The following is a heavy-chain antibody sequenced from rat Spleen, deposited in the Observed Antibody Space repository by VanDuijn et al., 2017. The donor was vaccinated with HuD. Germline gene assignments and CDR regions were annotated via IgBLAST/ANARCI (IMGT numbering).Heavy chain of an antibody. D-gene: IGHD1-9*01. CDR2: ITNSGDT. CDR3: ARRHYGYTHYFDY. CDR1: GFTFSNYY. V-gene: IGHV5S23*01. Sequence: EVQLVESGGGLVQPGRSLKVSCAASGFTFSNYYMAWVRQAPTKGLEWVVTITNSGDTYYRDSVKGRFTISRDKAKSTLSLQMDSLRSEDTATYYCARRHYGYTHYFDYWGQGVMVTVSS. J-gene: IGHJ2*01.